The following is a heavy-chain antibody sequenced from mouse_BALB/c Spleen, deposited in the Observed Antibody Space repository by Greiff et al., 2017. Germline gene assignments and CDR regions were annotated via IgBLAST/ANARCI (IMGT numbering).Heavy chain of an antibody. D-gene: IGHD2-12*01. CDR1: GFTFTDYY. CDR2: IRNKANGYTT. J-gene: IGHJ2*01. CDR3: ARGLRQVDY. V-gene: IGHV7-3*02. Sequence: EVKLQESGGGLVQPGGSLRLSCATSGFTFTDYYMSWVRQPPGKALEWLGFIRNKANGYTTEYSASVKGRFTISRDNSQSILYLQMNTLRAEDSATYYCARGLRQVDYWGQGTTLTVSS.